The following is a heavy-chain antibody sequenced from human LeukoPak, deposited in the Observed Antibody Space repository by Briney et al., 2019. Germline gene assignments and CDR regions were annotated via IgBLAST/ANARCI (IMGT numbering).Heavy chain of an antibody. Sequence: TASETLSFTCTVSGDSIRSYYWSWIRQPPGKGLEWIGHISTSGSTNYNPSLKSRVTMSVDTSKNQISLKLSSVTAADTAVYYCARQVVPVTIQAGGGDNWFDPWGQGTLVTVSS. D-gene: IGHD2-2*02. CDR1: GDSIRSYY. CDR3: ARQVVPVTIQAGGGDNWFDP. J-gene: IGHJ5*02. V-gene: IGHV4-4*09. CDR2: ISTSGST.